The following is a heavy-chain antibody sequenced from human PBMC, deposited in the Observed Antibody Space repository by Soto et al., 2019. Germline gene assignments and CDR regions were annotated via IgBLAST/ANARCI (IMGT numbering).Heavy chain of an antibody. V-gene: IGHV3-23*01. CDR1: GFTFSSDA. CDR2: ISGSGGST. J-gene: IGHJ4*02. Sequence: AGSLRLSCAASGFTFSSDAMSWVRQAPGKGLEWVSAISGSGGSTYYDDSVKGRFTIPRDNSKNTLYLQMNSLRAEDTAVYYCATRDCSSTSCYPLPFDYWGQGTLVTVSS. D-gene: IGHD2-2*01. CDR3: ATRDCSSTSCYPLPFDY.